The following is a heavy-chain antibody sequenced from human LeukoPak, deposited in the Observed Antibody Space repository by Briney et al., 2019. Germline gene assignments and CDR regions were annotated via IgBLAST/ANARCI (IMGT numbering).Heavy chain of an antibody. CDR3: SAAITVVTPYY. J-gene: IGHJ4*02. Sequence: SETLSLTCAVYGGSFSGYYWGWIRQPPGKGLEWIGSIYYSGSTYYNPSLKSRVTISVDTSKNQFSLKLSSVTAADTAVYYCSAAITVVTPYYWGQGTLVTVSS. D-gene: IGHD4-23*01. V-gene: IGHV4-39*01. CDR2: IYYSGST. CDR1: GGSFSGYY.